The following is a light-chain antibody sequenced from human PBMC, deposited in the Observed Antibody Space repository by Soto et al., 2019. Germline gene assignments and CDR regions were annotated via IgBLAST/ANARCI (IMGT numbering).Light chain of an antibody. V-gene: IGKV3-15*01. CDR3: QQYSSWPFT. CDR2: GAS. CDR1: QRVRNN. J-gene: IGKJ3*01. Sequence: EIVLTQSPATLSVFPGEKATLSCGASQRVRNNLAWYHQKPGQAPRPLIYGASTRATGVPARFSGSGSGTEFTLTISSLQSEDSAIYYCQQYSSWPFTFGPGTKVAIE.